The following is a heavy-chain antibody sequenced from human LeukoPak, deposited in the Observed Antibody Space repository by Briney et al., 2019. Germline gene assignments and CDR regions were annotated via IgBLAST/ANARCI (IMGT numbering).Heavy chain of an antibody. V-gene: IGHV3-30*18. J-gene: IGHJ5*02. CDR2: ISYDGTIR. D-gene: IGHD2-2*01. Sequence: PGGSLRLSCAASGLTFSSYGMHWVRQAPGKGLEWVAGISYDGTIRNYADSVKGRFTISRDNSKNTLYLQMNSLTAEDTALYYCAKGGCSSTTCYRANPWGQGTLVTVSS. CDR3: AKGGCSSTTCYRANP. CDR1: GLTFSSYG.